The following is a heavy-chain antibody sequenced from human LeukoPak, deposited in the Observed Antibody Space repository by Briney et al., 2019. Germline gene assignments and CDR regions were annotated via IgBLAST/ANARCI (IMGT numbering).Heavy chain of an antibody. CDR2: ISYDGSNK. Sequence: PGRSLRLSCAASGFTFSSYAMHWVRQAPGKGLEWVAVISYDGSNKYYADSVKGRFTISRDNSKNTLYLQMNSLRAEDTAVYYCARDHWNYVGFDSWGQGTLVTVSS. CDR3: ARDHWNYVGFDS. CDR1: GFTFSSYA. J-gene: IGHJ4*02. D-gene: IGHD1-7*01. V-gene: IGHV3-30*04.